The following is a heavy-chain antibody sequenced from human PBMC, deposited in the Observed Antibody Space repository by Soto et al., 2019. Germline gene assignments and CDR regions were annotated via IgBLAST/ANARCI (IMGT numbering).Heavy chain of an antibody. J-gene: IGHJ6*02. Sequence: QVQLVQSGAEVNKPGASVKVSCKASGYTFTSYAMHWVRQAPGQRLEWMGWINAGNGNTKYSQKFQVRVTITRDTSASTAYMELSSLRSEDTAVYYCARDPWGYYGMDVWGQGTTVTVSS. D-gene: IGHD3-16*01. V-gene: IGHV1-3*01. CDR1: GYTFTSYA. CDR3: ARDPWGYYGMDV. CDR2: INAGNGNT.